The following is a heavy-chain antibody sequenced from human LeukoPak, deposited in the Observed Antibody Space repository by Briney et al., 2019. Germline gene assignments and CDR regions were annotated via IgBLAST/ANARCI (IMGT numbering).Heavy chain of an antibody. CDR1: GFTFSSYG. V-gene: IGHV3-33*01. CDR2: IWYDGSNK. CDR3: ARVTWTHYGMDV. D-gene: IGHD3/OR15-3a*01. J-gene: IGHJ6*02. Sequence: GGSLRLSCAASGFTFSSYGMHWVRQAPGKGLEWVAVIWYDGSNKYYADSVKGRFTISRDNSKNTLYLQMNSLRAEDTAVYYCARVTWTHYGMDVWGQGTTVTVSS.